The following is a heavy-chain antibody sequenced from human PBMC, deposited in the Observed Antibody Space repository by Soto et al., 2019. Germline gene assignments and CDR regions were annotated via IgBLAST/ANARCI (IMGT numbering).Heavy chain of an antibody. CDR2: ISYSGST. CDR1: GGSIRSGGYY. Sequence: QVQLQESGPGLVKPSQTLSLTCTVSGGSIRSGGYYWSWIRQHPGKGLEWIGYISYSGSTYYNPSLKSRVTISVDTSKNQFSLKLSSVTAADTAMYYCAREGAGPKGSSSWPDDAFDIWGQGTMVTVSS. J-gene: IGHJ3*02. D-gene: IGHD6-13*01. V-gene: IGHV4-31*03. CDR3: AREGAGPKGSSSWPDDAFDI.